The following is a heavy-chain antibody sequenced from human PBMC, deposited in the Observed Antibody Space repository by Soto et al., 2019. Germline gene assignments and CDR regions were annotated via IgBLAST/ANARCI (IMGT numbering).Heavy chain of an antibody. Sequence: QVQLQQWGAGLLKPSETLSLTCAVYGGSFSGYYWCWIRQPPGKGLEWIGEINHSGSTNYNPSLKSRVTISVDTSKNQFSLKLSSVTAADTAVYYCARTGYFDYWGQGTLVTVSS. V-gene: IGHV4-34*01. CDR2: INHSGST. CDR1: GGSFSGYY. J-gene: IGHJ4*02. CDR3: ARTGYFDY.